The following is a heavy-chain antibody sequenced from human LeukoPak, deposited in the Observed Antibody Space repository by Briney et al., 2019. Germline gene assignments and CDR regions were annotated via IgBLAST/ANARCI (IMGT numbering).Heavy chain of an antibody. D-gene: IGHD5-24*01. Sequence: ASETLSLTCTVSGGSISSGGYYWSWVRQHPGKGLEWIGYIYYSGSTYYNPSLKSRVTISVDTSKNQFSLKLSSVTAADTAVYYCAREKRDGYNLDIWGQGTMVTVSS. CDR2: IYYSGST. J-gene: IGHJ3*02. V-gene: IGHV4-31*03. CDR3: AREKRDGYNLDI. CDR1: GGSISSGGYY.